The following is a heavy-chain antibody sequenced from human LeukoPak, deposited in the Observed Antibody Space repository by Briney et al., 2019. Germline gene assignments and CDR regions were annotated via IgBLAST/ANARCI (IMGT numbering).Heavy chain of an antibody. Sequence: GGSLRLSCAASGFTFSSYAMSWVRQAPGKGLEWVSAISGSGGSTYYADSVKGRFTISRDNSKNTLYLQMNSLRAEDTAVYYCAKDNSLRFLEWLLIGFDYWGQGTLVTVSS. D-gene: IGHD3-3*01. CDR3: AKDNSLRFLEWLLIGFDY. CDR1: GFTFSSYA. CDR2: ISGSGGST. V-gene: IGHV3-23*01. J-gene: IGHJ4*02.